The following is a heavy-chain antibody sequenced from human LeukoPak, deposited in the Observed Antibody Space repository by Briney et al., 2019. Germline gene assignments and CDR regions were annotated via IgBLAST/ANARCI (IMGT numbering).Heavy chain of an antibody. D-gene: IGHD1-1*01. Sequence: PGGSLRLSCAVSGFTFSNSGMNWVRQAPGKGLEWVSYISSSRSTTYYADSVKGRFTISRDNAKNSLYLQMNSLRAEDTAVYYCAKAGIGRKYYFDYWGQGTLVTVSS. V-gene: IGHV3-48*01. CDR1: GFTFSNSG. CDR3: AKAGIGRKYYFDY. CDR2: ISSSRSTT. J-gene: IGHJ4*02.